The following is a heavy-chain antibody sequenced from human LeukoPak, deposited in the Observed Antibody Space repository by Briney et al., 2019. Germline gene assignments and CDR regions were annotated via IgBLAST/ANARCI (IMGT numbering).Heavy chain of an antibody. Sequence: GGSLRLSCAASGFTFSSYWMSWVRQAPGKGLEWVANIKQDGSEKYYVDSVKGRFTISRDNSKNTLYLQMNSLRAEDTAVYCCAREPPPKPRGYSYGSPAGGVDYWGQGTLVTVSS. V-gene: IGHV3-7*01. CDR2: IKQDGSEK. J-gene: IGHJ4*02. CDR3: AREPPPKPRGYSYGSPAGGVDY. D-gene: IGHD5-18*01. CDR1: GFTFSSYW.